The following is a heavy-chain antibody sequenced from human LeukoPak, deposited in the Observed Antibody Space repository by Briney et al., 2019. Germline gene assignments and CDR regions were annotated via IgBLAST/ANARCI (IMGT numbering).Heavy chain of an antibody. J-gene: IGHJ6*02. CDR3: ARDLYVWGSYPYYYYGMDV. Sequence: ASVKVSCKASGYTFAGYYMHWVRQAPGQGLECMGWINPNSGGTNYAQKFQGWVTMTRDTSISTAYMELSRLRSDDTAVYYCARDLYVWGSYPYYYYGMDVWGQGTTVTVSS. CDR2: INPNSGGT. D-gene: IGHD3-16*02. V-gene: IGHV1-2*04. CDR1: GYTFAGYY.